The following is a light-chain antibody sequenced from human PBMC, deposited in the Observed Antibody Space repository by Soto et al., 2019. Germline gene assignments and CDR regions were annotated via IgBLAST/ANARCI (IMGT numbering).Light chain of an antibody. V-gene: IGKV1-8*01. J-gene: IGKJ4*01. Sequence: AIRMAQSPSSLSASTGDRVTITCRASQGISSYLAWYQQKPGKAPKLLIYAASTLQSGVPSRFSGSGSGTDFTLTISSLQPDDFGTYCCQQYNSYSVTFGGGTKVDIK. CDR3: QQYNSYSVT. CDR2: AAS. CDR1: QGISSY.